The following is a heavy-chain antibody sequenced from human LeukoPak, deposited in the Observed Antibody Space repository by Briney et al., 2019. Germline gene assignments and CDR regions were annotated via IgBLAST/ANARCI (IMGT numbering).Heavy chain of an antibody. V-gene: IGHV3-30*18. CDR3: AKDRVGATTEFDY. CDR2: ISYDGSNK. D-gene: IGHD1-26*01. J-gene: IGHJ4*02. Sequence: QTGGSLRLSCAASGFTFSSYGMRWVRQAPGKGLEWVAVISYDGSNKYYADSVKVRFPISRDNSNNTLYLQMHSLRAEDTAVYYCAKDRVGATTEFDYWGQGTLVTVSS. CDR1: GFTFSSYG.